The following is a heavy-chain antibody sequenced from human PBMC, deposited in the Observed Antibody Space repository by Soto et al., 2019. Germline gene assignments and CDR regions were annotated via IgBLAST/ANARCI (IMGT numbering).Heavy chain of an antibody. Sequence: QVHLQQWGAGLLKPSETLSLTCGVYGGSFSGYYWSWIRQPPGKGLEWIGEINPSGGTNYNPSLKSRVTISVDTSKNQFSLKVTSVTAADTAVYYCARVRASRCQRDFGSWGQGTRVTVSS. CDR1: GGSFSGYY. V-gene: IGHV4-34*01. CDR2: INPSGGT. CDR3: ARVRASRCQRDFGS. D-gene: IGHD3-3*01. J-gene: IGHJ4*02.